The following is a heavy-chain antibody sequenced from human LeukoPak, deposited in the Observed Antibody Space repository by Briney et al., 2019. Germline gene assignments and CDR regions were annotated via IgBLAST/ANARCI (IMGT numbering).Heavy chain of an antibody. V-gene: IGHV3-23*01. J-gene: IGHJ4*02. CDR2: YNGGNDGT. Sequence: GGSLRLSCAASGFTFSSFTMSWVRQAPEKGLEWLSVYNGGNDGTYYADSVKGRFTISRDNSKNTLYLQLNSLRTEDTAVYYCAKEFNRGLPDYWGQGTLVTVPS. CDR3: AKEFNRGLPDY. CDR1: GFTFSSFT. D-gene: IGHD2-21*01.